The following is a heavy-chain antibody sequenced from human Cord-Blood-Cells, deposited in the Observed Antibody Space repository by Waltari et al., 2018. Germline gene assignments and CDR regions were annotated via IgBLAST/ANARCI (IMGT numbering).Heavy chain of an antibody. D-gene: IGHD5-18*01. CDR1: GGSFRGYY. Sequence: QVQLQQWGAGLLKPSETLSHTCAVYGGSFRGYYWSWIRQPPGKGLEWIGEINHSGSTNYNPSLMSRVTISVDTSKNQFSLKLSSVTAADTAVYYCARVGGYSYGYLYFDYWGQGTLVTVSS. CDR3: ARVGGYSYGYLYFDY. J-gene: IGHJ4*02. CDR2: INHSGST. V-gene: IGHV4-34*01.